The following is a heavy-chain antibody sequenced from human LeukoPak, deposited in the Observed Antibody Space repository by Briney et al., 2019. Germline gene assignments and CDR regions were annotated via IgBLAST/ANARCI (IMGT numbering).Heavy chain of an antibody. V-gene: IGHV1-2*02. J-gene: IGHJ4*02. CDR1: GYTFTGHY. D-gene: IGHD5-24*01. CDR3: ARNGYNYAD. Sequence: GASVKVSCKASGYTFTGHYMHWVRQAPGQGLEWMGWINPNSGDTNYAQKFQGRVTMTRDTSISTAYMEVSRLRSDDTAVYYCARNGYNYADWGQGTLVTVSS. CDR2: INPNSGDT.